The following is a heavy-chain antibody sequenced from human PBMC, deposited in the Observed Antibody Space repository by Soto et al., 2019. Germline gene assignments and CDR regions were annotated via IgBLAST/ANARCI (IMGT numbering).Heavy chain of an antibody. CDR1: GCSIHIRNL. Sequence: PTTLSLTCAVLGCSIHIRNLWRWFRQPPGKGLEWIGEIYHSGSTNYNPSLKSRVTISVDKSKNQFSLKLSSVTAADTAVYYCASKFGESLADAFAIWGQGPMVT. D-gene: IGHD3-10*01. V-gene: IGHV4-4*03. CDR3: ASKFGESLADAFAI. J-gene: IGHJ3*02. CDR2: IYHSGST.